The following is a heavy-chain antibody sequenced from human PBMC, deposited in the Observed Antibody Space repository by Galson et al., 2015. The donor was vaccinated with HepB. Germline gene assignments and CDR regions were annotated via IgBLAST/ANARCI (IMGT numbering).Heavy chain of an antibody. V-gene: IGHV1-3*01. D-gene: IGHD6-19*01. J-gene: IGHJ4*02. CDR1: GYTFTSNA. Sequence: SVKVSCKASGYTFTSNAMHWVRQAPGQRLEWMGWINAGNGNTKYSQKFQGRVTITRDTSASTAYMELSSLRSEDTAVYYCARAYLAVAIPEDLDYWGQGTLVTVSS. CDR3: ARAYLAVAIPEDLDY. CDR2: INAGNGNT.